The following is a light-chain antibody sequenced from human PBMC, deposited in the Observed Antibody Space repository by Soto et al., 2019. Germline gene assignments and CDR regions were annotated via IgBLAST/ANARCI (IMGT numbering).Light chain of an antibody. CDR3: LQAYNYPWT. CDR1: QGIRTV. J-gene: IGKJ1*01. V-gene: IGKV1-6*02. Sequence: AIPMNQAPSSLSASGGDRVTITCRASQGIRTVLGWYEQKTGQARKLLIDAAFSLQSGVPSRFSGSGSGTDFTLTISILQPEDFATYYGLQAYNYPWTFGQGTKVEIK. CDR2: AAF.